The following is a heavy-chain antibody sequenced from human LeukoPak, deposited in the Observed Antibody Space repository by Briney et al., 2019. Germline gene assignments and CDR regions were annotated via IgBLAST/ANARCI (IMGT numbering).Heavy chain of an antibody. V-gene: IGHV3-74*01. CDR1: GFTFSSYW. CDR2: ITNDGSST. J-gene: IGHJ4*02. D-gene: IGHD4-17*01. Sequence: GGSLRLSCAASGFTFSSYWMHWVRQAPGKGLVWASRITNDGSSTSHADSVKGRFTISRDNAKNTLYLQMNSLRAEDTAVYYCAREGDYGDYFDYWGQGTLVTVSS. CDR3: AREGDYGDYFDY.